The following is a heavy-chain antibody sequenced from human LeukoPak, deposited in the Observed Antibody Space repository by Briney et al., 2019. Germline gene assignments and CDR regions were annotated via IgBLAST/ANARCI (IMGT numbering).Heavy chain of an antibody. D-gene: IGHD2-2*01. CDR2: IYYSGST. CDR1: GYSMTSGYY. Sequence: SSETLSLTCAVSGYSMTSGYYWAWIRPPPGKGLEWIGYIYYSGSTNYNPSLKSRVTISVDTSKNQFSLKLSSVTAADTAVYYCARTGVVVPAAIQTNWFDPWGQGTLVTVSS. V-gene: IGHV4-59*01. J-gene: IGHJ5*02. CDR3: ARTGVVVPAAIQTNWFDP.